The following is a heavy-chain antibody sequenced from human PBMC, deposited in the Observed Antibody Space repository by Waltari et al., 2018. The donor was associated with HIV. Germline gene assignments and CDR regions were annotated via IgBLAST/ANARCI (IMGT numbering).Heavy chain of an antibody. CDR2: MNPKTGNT. V-gene: IGHV1-8*01. CDR1: GYPFSDND. Sequence: QVQLVQSGTEVKEPGASLKVSCKASGYPFSDNDINWVRQAPGQGLEWMVWMNPKTGNTGFAQTLQGRVILTRDASMNTAYMELNNLTSGDTAVYYCARQGAGDYGDYLFDYWGQGTLLTVSS. J-gene: IGHJ4*02. D-gene: IGHD4-17*01. CDR3: ARQGAGDYGDYLFDY.